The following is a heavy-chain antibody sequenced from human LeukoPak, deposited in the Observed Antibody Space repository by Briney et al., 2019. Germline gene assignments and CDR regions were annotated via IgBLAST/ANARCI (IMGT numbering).Heavy chain of an antibody. Sequence: ASVKVSCKASGYTFTSYYMHWVRQAPGQGLEWMGIIYPSGGSTSYAQKFQGRVTMTRDTSTSTVYMELSSLRSEDTAVYYCAREGSSGWYLKGKNAFDIWGQGTMVTVSS. D-gene: IGHD6-19*01. CDR1: GYTFTSYY. V-gene: IGHV1-46*03. J-gene: IGHJ3*02. CDR2: IYPSGGST. CDR3: AREGSSGWYLKGKNAFDI.